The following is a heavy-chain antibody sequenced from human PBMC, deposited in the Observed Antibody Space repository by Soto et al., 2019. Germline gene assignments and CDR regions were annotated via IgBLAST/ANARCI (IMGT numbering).Heavy chain of an antibody. CDR1: GGSIISSNC. D-gene: IGHD3-22*01. J-gene: IGHJ5*02. V-gene: IGHV4-4*02. CDR3: AREREWVTMIVENWFDP. CDR2: IYHSGST. Sequence: PSETLSLTCAVSGGSIISSNCLILFRHPPGKVLEWIGEIYHSGSTNYNPSLKSRVTISVDKSKNQFSLKLSSVTAADTAVYYCAREREWVTMIVENWFDPWGQGTLVTVSS.